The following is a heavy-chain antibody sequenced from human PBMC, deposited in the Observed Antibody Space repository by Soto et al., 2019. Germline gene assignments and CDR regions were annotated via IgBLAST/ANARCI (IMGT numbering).Heavy chain of an antibody. CDR3: AKDRSESSGINYYYYYGMDV. CDR1: GFTFSSYG. J-gene: IGHJ6*02. CDR2: ISYDGSNK. Sequence: QVQLVESGVGVVQPGRSLRLSFAASGFTFSSYGMHWVRQAPGKVLEWVAVISYDGSNKYYADSVKGRFTISRDNSKNTMYRQMNSLRAEETAVYYCAKDRSESSGINYYYYYGMDVWGQGTTVTVSS. D-gene: IGHD3-22*01. V-gene: IGHV3-30*18.